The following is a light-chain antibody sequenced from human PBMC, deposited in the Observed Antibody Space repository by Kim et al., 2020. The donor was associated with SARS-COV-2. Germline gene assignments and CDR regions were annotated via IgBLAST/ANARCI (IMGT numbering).Light chain of an antibody. CDR3: QVWDSSSDQPV. CDR1: NIGSKS. CDR2: YDT. Sequence: SYELTQPPSVSVAPGKTARITCGGNNIGSKSVHWCQQKPGQAPVLVIYYDTDRPSGIPERFSGSNSGNAATLTISRVEAGDEADYYCQVWDSSSDQPVFG. V-gene: IGLV3-21*04. J-gene: IGLJ2*01.